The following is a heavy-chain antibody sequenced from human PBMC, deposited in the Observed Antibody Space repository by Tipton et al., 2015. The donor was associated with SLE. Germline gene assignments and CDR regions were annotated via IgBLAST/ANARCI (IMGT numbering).Heavy chain of an antibody. Sequence: QLVQSGPEVKKPGESLKISCEGSGYSFSSYWIAWVRQMPGKGLEWMGIIYPGDSATRYSPSFQGQVTISVDKSTRAAYLQWSSLEASDTAMYYCARTFYYDSSGYSAHFDYWGQGTLVSVSS. CDR2: IYPGDSAT. V-gene: IGHV5-51*03. CDR1: GYSFSSYW. CDR3: ARTFYYDSSGYSAHFDY. J-gene: IGHJ4*02. D-gene: IGHD3-22*01.